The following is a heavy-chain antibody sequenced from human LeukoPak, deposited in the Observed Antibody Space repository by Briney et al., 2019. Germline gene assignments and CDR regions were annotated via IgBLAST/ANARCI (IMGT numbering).Heavy chain of an antibody. CDR3: AKDHSDVFDY. Sequence: GGSLRLSCVPSGITFSNSALNWVRQAPGKGLEWVSYISSSSSTIYYADSVKGRFTISRDNAKNTLYLQMNSLRAEDTAVYYCAKDHSDVFDYWGQGTLVTVSS. CDR1: GITFSNSA. V-gene: IGHV3-48*04. CDR2: ISSSSSTI. J-gene: IGHJ4*02. D-gene: IGHD3-16*01.